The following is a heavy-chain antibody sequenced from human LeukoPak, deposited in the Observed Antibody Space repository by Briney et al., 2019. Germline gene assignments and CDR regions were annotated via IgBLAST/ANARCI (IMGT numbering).Heavy chain of an antibody. V-gene: IGHV3-48*03. CDR2: ISGSGSTM. CDR1: GFTFSSYE. D-gene: IGHD3-22*01. J-gene: IGHJ4*02. Sequence: GSLRLSCAVSGFTFSSYEMNWVRQAPGKGLEWLSYISGSGSTMYYADSVKGRFTISRDNAKNSLYLQMNSLRAEDTAVYYCAREAILVVIRSSFFDYWGQGTLVTVSS. CDR3: AREAILVVIRSSFFDY.